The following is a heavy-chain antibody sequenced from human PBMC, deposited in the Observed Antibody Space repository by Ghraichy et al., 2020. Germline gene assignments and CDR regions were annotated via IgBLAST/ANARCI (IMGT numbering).Heavy chain of an antibody. D-gene: IGHD3-9*01. CDR1: GFTFSSYA. V-gene: IGHV3-64*01. J-gene: IGHJ6*03. CDR3: ARDSGPPHYDILTGYSRYYYYYYMDV. CDR2: ISSNGGST. Sequence: GGSLRLSCAASGFTFSSYAMHWVRQAPGKGLEYVSAISSNGGSTYYANSVKGRFTISRDNSKNTLYLQMGSLRAEDMAVYYCARDSGPPHYDILTGYSRYYYYYYMDVWGKGTTVTVSS.